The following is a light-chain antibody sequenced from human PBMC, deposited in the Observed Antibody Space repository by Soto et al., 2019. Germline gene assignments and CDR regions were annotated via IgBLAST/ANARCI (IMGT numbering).Light chain of an antibody. V-gene: IGKV1-12*01. Sequence: DTQMTQSPSSVSASVGDRVTITCRASQGLGVWLGWYQRKPGKAPQLLIFGASGLQTGVPSRFSGSGSGTDFTLTINSLQPEDFATYFCQQGYSFPYTFGQGTKVDIK. CDR2: GAS. J-gene: IGKJ2*01. CDR1: QGLGVW. CDR3: QQGYSFPYT.